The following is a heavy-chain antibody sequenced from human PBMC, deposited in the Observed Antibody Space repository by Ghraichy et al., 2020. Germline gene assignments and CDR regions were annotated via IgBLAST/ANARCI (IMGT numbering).Heavy chain of an antibody. J-gene: IGHJ4*02. V-gene: IGHV3-21*06. Sequence: GGSLRLTCAASGFTFSHYSMNWVRQAPGKGLEWISSISASSSYKYYADSVKGRFSVSRDNAMNSVFLQMGSLTADDTAVYYCATERVYYGSGSYLDSWGQGTLVTVSS. CDR3: ATERVYYGSGSYLDS. D-gene: IGHD3-10*01. CDR1: GFTFSHYS. CDR2: ISASSSYK.